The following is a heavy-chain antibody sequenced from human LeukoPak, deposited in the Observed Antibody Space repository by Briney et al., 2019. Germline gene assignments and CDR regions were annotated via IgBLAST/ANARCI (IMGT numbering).Heavy chain of an antibody. Sequence: PGGTLRLSCAASGFTFSSYGMSWVRQAPGKGLEWVSAISGSGGSTYYADSVKGRFTISRDNSKNTLYLQMNSLRAEGTAIYYCANPPTVTSFHYWGQGTLVTVSS. J-gene: IGHJ4*02. CDR2: ISGSGGST. V-gene: IGHV3-23*01. CDR3: ANPPTVTSFHY. CDR1: GFTFSSYG. D-gene: IGHD4-11*01.